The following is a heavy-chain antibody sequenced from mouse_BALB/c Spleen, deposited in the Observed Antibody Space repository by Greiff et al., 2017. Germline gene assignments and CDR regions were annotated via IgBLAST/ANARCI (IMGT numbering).Heavy chain of an antibody. D-gene: IGHD1-1*01. CDR1: GFSLTGYG. V-gene: IGHV2-6-7*01. Sequence: QVQLKESGPGLVAPSQSLSITCTVSGFSLTGYGVNWVRQPPGKGLEWLGMIWGDGSTDYNSALKSRLSISKDNSKSQVFLKMNSLQTDDTARYYCARGNYYGSSYRYAMDYWGQGTSVTVSS. CDR2: IWGDGST. CDR3: ARGNYYGSSYRYAMDY. J-gene: IGHJ4*01.